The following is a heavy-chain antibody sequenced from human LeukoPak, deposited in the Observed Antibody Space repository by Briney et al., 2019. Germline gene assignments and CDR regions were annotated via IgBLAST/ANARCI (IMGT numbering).Heavy chain of an antibody. D-gene: IGHD2-21*01. CDR1: GGSISSYY. J-gene: IGHJ3*02. CDR2: IYYSGST. CDR3: AKDHVAFCGGDCYSDAFDI. V-gene: IGHV4-59*01. Sequence: PSETLSLTCTVSGGSISSYYWSWIRQPPGKGLEWIGYIYYSGSTNYNPSLKSRVTISVDTSKNQFSLKLSSVTAADTAMYYCAKDHVAFCGGDCYSDAFDIWGQGTMVTVSS.